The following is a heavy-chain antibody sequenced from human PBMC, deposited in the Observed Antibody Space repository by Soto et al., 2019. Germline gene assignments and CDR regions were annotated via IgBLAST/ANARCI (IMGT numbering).Heavy chain of an antibody. D-gene: IGHD3-16*01. J-gene: IGHJ6*02. CDR2: IYPGDSDA. CDR1: GYTFPNYW. V-gene: IGHV5-51*01. Sequence: GESLKISCKGSGYTFPNYWIGWVRQMPEKGLEWMGIIYPGDSDARYSPSFQGQVTFSVDTSINTAFLKWSSLKASDTAMYYCARRGTNYGMDVWGQGTTVTVSS. CDR3: ARRGTNYGMDV.